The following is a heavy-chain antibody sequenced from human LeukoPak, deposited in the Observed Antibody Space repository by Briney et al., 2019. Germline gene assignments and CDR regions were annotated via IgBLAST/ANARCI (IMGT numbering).Heavy chain of an antibody. CDR3: ARLMLLWPPIYFDY. CDR1: GFTFTTYW. CDR2: IKKDGSET. D-gene: IGHD2-8*01. V-gene: IGHV3-7*04. J-gene: IGHJ4*02. Sequence: GGSLRLSCAASGFTFTTYWMSWVRQAPGNRLEWVANIKKDGSETFYVDSVKGRFTISRDNAKNSVYLQMNSLRAEDTAVYYCARLMLLWPPIYFDYWGQGTLVTVSS.